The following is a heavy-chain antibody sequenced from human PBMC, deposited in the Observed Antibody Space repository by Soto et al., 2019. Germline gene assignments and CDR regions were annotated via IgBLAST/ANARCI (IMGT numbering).Heavy chain of an antibody. CDR2: IYYSGST. Sequence: PSETLSLTCTVSGGSISSYYWSWIRQPPGKGLEWIGYIYYSGSTNYNPSLKSRVTISVDTSKNQFSLKLSSVTAADTAVYYCARAGYYYDSSGYPTEKSYYYYGMDVWGQGTTVTVSS. D-gene: IGHD3-22*01. CDR3: ARAGYYYDSSGYPTEKSYYYYGMDV. CDR1: GGSISSYY. J-gene: IGHJ6*02. V-gene: IGHV4-59*01.